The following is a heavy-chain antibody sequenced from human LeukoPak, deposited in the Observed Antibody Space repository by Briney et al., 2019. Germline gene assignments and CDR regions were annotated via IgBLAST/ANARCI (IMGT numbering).Heavy chain of an antibody. Sequence: SETLSLTCTVSGGSISSYYWSWIRQPPGKGLEWIGYIYYSGSTNYNPSPKSRVTISVDTSKNQFSLKLSSVTAADTAVYYCARLYKGSYPRLYYFDYWGQGTLVTVSS. J-gene: IGHJ4*02. CDR3: ARLYKGSYPRLYYFDY. V-gene: IGHV4-59*08. CDR2: IYYSGST. D-gene: IGHD1-26*01. CDR1: GGSISSYY.